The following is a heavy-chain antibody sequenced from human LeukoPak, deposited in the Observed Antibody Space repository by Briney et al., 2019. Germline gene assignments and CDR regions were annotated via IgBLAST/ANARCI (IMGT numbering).Heavy chain of an antibody. D-gene: IGHD2-15*01. V-gene: IGHV3-23*01. CDR1: GFTFSGSA. CDR2: ISGSGDST. Sequence: GGSLRLSCAASGFTFSGSAMTWVRQAPGKGLEWVSVISGSGDSTFYADSVKGRFTISRDSSKNTVYLQMNSLRAGDTAIYYCAKGMSGSCYSGLHCWGQGTLVTASS. J-gene: IGHJ4*02. CDR3: AKGMSGSCYSGLHC.